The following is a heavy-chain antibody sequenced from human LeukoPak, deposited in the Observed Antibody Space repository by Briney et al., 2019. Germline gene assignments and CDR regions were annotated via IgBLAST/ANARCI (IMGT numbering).Heavy chain of an antibody. D-gene: IGHD1-1*01. CDR1: GGSFSGYY. CDR2: INHSGST. V-gene: IGHV4-34*01. CDR3: ARATTGTTNWFDP. J-gene: IGHJ5*02. Sequence: TSETLSLTCAVYGGSFSGYYWSWIRQPPGKGLEWIGEINHSGSTNYNPSLKSRVTISVDTSKNQYSLKLSSVTAADTAVYYCARATTGTTNWFDPWGQGTLVTVSS.